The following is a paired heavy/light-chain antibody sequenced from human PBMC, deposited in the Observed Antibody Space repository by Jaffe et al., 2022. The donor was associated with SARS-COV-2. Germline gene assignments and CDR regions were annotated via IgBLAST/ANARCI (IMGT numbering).Light chain of an antibody. CDR2: SNN. J-gene: IGLJ2*01. V-gene: IGLV1-44*01. Sequence: QSVLTQPPSASGTPGQRVTISCSGSSSNIGNNIVNWYQQLPGTAPKLLIYSNNQRPSGVPDRFSGSKSGTSASLAISGLQSEDEADYYCAAWDDSLNGFVVFGGGTKLTVL. CDR1: SSNIGNNI. CDR3: AAWDDSLNGFVV.
Heavy chain of an antibody. CDR2: IHYSGST. Sequence: QMQLQESGPGLVKSSQTLSLTCTVSGGSISSSDNYWNWIRQHPGKGLEWIGYIHYSGSTDSNSSLKSRVNMSVDRSKNQFSLKLSSVTAADTAVYYCARSGYIYGSDGFDVWGQGTMVTVSS. J-gene: IGHJ3*01. D-gene: IGHD5-18*01. V-gene: IGHV4-31*03. CDR3: ARSGYIYGSDGFDV. CDR1: GGSISSSDNY.